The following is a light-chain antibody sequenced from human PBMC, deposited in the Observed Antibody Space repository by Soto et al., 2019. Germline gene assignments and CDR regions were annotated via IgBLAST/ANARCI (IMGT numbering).Light chain of an antibody. CDR3: QQYGNSRWT. CDR2: GAS. CDR1: QSVSSRY. V-gene: IGKV3-20*01. J-gene: IGKJ1*01. Sequence: EIVLTQSPGTLSLSPGEKATLSCRDSQSVSSRYLAWYQQKPGQAPRLFISGASTRATGIPDRFSGSGSGTDFTLTISRLEPEDFAVYYCQQYGNSRWTFGQGTKVDIK.